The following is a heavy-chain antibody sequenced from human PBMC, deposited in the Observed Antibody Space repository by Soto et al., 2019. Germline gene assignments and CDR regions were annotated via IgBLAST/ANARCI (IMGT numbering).Heavy chain of an antibody. CDR1: GFTFSSYG. D-gene: IGHD1-1*01. CDR3: ACWNYHYGMAV. CDR2: ISYDGSNK. V-gene: IGHV3-30*03. J-gene: IGHJ6*02. Sequence: QVQLVESGGGVVQPGRSLRLSCAASGFTFSSYGMHWVRQAPGKGLEWVAVISYDGSNKYYADSVKGRFTISRDNSKNALYPQINSLSAEDTAVYYCACWNYHYGMAVWGQGTTVTVSS.